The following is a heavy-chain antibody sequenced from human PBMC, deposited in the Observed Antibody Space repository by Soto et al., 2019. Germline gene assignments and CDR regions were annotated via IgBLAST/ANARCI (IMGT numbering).Heavy chain of an antibody. J-gene: IGHJ4*02. V-gene: IGHV1-69*13. CDR3: AKDGSGGQLLRYDY. Sequence: SVKVSCKASGGTFSSYAISWVRQAPGQGLEWMGGIIPIFGTANYAQKFQGRVTITADESTSTAYMELSSLISEDTAVYYCAKDGSGGQLLRYDYWGQGTLVTVSS. CDR1: GGTFSSYA. CDR2: IIPIFGTA. D-gene: IGHD2-2*01.